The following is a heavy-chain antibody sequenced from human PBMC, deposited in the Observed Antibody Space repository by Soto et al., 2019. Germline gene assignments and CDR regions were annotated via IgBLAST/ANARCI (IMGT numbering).Heavy chain of an antibody. CDR3: ARHGAYSTSVYYYYGMDV. CDR2: SNYGGPT. D-gene: IGHD6-13*01. V-gene: IGHV4-39*01. CDR1: GGSISSSSYY. Sequence: LSLTCTVSGGSISSSSYYWGWIRQPPGKGLEWIGSSNYGGPTYYSPSLQSRVTISLDTAKNHFSLNLRSVTAADTAVYYCARHGAYSTSVYYYYGMDVWGQGTTVTVSS. J-gene: IGHJ6*02.